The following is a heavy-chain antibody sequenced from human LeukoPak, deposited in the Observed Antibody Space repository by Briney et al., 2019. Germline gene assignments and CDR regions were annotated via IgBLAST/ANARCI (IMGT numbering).Heavy chain of an antibody. CDR2: IYYSGST. V-gene: IGHV4-59*02. CDR3: ARGYSGINGNFQH. Sequence: SETLSLTCTVSGGSVSPHYWSWIRQPPGKGLEWIGYIYYSGSTNYNPSLKSRVTISVDTSKNQFSLKLSSVTAADTAVYYCARGYSGINGNFQHWGQGTLVTVSS. CDR1: GGSVSPHY. J-gene: IGHJ1*01. D-gene: IGHD1-26*01.